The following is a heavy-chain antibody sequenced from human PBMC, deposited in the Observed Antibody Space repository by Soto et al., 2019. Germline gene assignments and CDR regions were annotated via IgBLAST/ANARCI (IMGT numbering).Heavy chain of an antibody. CDR2: IFHTGSA. D-gene: IGHD2-21*01. J-gene: IGHJ4*02. Sequence: SETLSLTCTVSGDSISSYYWSWIRQPPGKGLEWIGYIFHTGSANYNPSLKSRVTISIDTSKNQFSLRLSSVTAAGTAVYYCGRQPYSRWAFYFGYLGQGNPVT. CDR3: GRQPYSRWAFYFGY. CDR1: GDSISSYY. V-gene: IGHV4-59*08.